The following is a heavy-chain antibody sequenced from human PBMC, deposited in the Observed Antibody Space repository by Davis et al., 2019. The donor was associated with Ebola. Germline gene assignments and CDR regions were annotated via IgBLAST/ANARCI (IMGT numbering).Heavy chain of an antibody. V-gene: IGHV3-30-3*01. J-gene: IGHJ5*01. Sequence: GGSLRLSCAASGFTFSSYAMHWVRQAPGKGLEWVAVISYDGSNKYYADSVKGRFTISRDNAKNSLFLQMNSLRADDTAVYYCARDPLIIGDATTDSWGQGILVTVSS. D-gene: IGHD2/OR15-2a*01. CDR3: ARDPLIIGDATTDS. CDR2: ISYDGSNK. CDR1: GFTFSSYA.